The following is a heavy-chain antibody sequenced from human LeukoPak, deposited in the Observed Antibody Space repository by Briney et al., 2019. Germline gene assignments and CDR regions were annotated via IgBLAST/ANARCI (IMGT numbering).Heavy chain of an antibody. V-gene: IGHV3-15*01. Sequence: GGSLRLSCAASGFTFSNAWMSWVRQAPGKGLEWVGRIKSKTDGGTTDYAAPVKGRFTISRGDSKNTLYLQMNSLKTEDTAVYYCTTSIQYYDFWSGYYSDYWGQGTLVTVSS. CDR3: TTSIQYYDFWSGYYSDY. D-gene: IGHD3-3*01. CDR2: IKSKTDGGTT. J-gene: IGHJ4*02. CDR1: GFTFSNAW.